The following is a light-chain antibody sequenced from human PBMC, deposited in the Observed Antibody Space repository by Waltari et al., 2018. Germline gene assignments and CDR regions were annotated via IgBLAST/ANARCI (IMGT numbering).Light chain of an antibody. V-gene: IGLV1-44*01. CDR3: AAWDDSLNAWI. CDR1: RSNTCRNS. CDR2: RSD. J-gene: IGLJ3*02. Sequence: HSLLTQPPSLSGAPGQRATISCSVARSNTCRNSLSWYEQVLGTAPKLPIFRSDQRPSGVSDRFSGSKSGTSASLTITGLLSADEADYICAAWDDSLNAWIFGGGTRLTVL.